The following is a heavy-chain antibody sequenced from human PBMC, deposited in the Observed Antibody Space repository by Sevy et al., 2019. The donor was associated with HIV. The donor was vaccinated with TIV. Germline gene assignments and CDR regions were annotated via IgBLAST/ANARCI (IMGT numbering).Heavy chain of an antibody. CDR3: ATHAGIAAAGRVFDY. CDR2: IRNKAASYTP. D-gene: IGHD6-13*01. Sequence: GGPLRLSFAASGFTFIDHYLEWVRKAPGKGLEWVGRIRNKAASYTPEYAASVKGRFTISRDDSKNSLYLLMNSLKTEDTAVYYCATHAGIAAAGRVFDYWGQGTLVTVSS. J-gene: IGHJ4*02. V-gene: IGHV3-72*01. CDR1: GFTFIDHY.